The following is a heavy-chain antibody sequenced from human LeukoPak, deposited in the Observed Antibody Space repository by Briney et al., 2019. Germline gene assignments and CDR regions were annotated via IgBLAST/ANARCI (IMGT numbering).Heavy chain of an antibody. CDR1: GGSFSGYY. V-gene: IGHV4-34*01. Sequence: SETLSLTCAVYGGSFSGYYWSWIRQPPGKGLKWIGEINHSGSTNYNPSLKSRVTISVDTSKNQFSLKLSSVTAADTAVYYCARVRVVVAASDAFDIWGQGTMVTVSS. CDR2: INHSGST. J-gene: IGHJ3*02. CDR3: ARVRVVVAASDAFDI. D-gene: IGHD2-15*01.